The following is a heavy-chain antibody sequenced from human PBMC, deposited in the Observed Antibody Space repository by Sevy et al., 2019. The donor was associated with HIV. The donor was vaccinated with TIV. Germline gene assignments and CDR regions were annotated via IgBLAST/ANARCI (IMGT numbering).Heavy chain of an antibody. CDR2: ISYDGSNK. CDR1: GFTFSSYG. CDR3: AKDYLGYGGNSELPDFDY. V-gene: IGHV3-30*18. J-gene: IGHJ4*02. Sequence: GGSLRLSCAASGFTFSSYGMHWVRQAPGKGLEWVAVISYDGSNKYYADSVKGRFTISRESSKNTLYLQMNSLGAEDTAVDYCAKDYLGYGGNSELPDFDYWGQGTLVTVSS. D-gene: IGHD4-17*01.